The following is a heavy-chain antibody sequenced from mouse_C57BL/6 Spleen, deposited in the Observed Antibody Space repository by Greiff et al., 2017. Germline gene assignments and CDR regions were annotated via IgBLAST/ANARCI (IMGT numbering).Heavy chain of an antibody. CDR3: AREGLVYDDCDGGYSMDY. CDR1: GYTFTSYW. D-gene: IGHD2-4*01. V-gene: IGHV1-64*01. Sequence: QVQLQQPGAELVKPGASVQLSCKASGYTFTSYWMHWVKQRPGQGLEWIGMIHPHSGSTNYNEKFKSKATLTVDKSTITAYMQLSSLSSEVSAVYYCAREGLVYDDCDGGYSMDYWGQGTSVTVSS. CDR2: IHPHSGST. J-gene: IGHJ4*01.